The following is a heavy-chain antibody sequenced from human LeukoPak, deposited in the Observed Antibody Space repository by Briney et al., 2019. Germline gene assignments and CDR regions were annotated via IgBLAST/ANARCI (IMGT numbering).Heavy chain of an antibody. CDR1: GGTFSSYA. Sequence: ASVKVSCKASGGTFSSYAISWVRQAPGQGLERMGGIIPIFGTANYAQKFQGRVTITADESTSTAYMELSSLRSEDTAVYYCARGEVAGTHNDYWGQGTLVTVSS. J-gene: IGHJ4*02. D-gene: IGHD6-19*01. CDR2: IIPIFGTA. CDR3: ARGEVAGTHNDY. V-gene: IGHV1-69*13.